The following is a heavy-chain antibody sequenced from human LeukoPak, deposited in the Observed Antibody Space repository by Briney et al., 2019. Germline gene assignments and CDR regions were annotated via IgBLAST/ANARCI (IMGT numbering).Heavy chain of an antibody. D-gene: IGHD2-15*01. CDR3: ARVGGPFDY. J-gene: IGHJ4*02. Sequence: PLETLSLTCTVSGGSISSGGYYWSWVRQPPGKGLEWIGSIDYSGSSNYNPSLKSRVTLSLDTSKNQFSLKLSSVIAADTAVYYCARVGGPFDYWGQGTLVTVSS. CDR2: IDYSGSS. CDR1: GGSISSGGYY. V-gene: IGHV4-61*08.